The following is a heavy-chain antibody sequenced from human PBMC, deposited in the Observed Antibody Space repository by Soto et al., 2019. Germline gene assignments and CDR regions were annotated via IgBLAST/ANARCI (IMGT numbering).Heavy chain of an antibody. CDR3: ARGGGVTTTGDDY. V-gene: IGHV4-30-2*01. CDR2: IYHSGST. D-gene: IGHD4-4*01. CDR1: GGSINTATHS. Sequence: QLQLQESGSGLVKPSQTLSLTCAVSGGSINTATHSWSWIRQPPGKGLEWIGYIYHSGSTYYNPSVKSRVTISIDKANNQVSRRLSSGTAADTAVYSCARGGGVTTTGDDYWGQGILVTVSS. J-gene: IGHJ4*02.